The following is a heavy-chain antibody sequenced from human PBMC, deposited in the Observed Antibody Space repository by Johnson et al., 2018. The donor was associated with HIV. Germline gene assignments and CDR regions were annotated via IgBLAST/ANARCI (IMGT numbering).Heavy chain of an antibody. CDR2: INWNGGST. J-gene: IGHJ3*02. CDR3: AGGSGLARLVTRYGSSTSCYAGRIDAFDI. V-gene: IGHV3-20*04. CDR1: GFTFSNAW. D-gene: IGHD2-2*01. Sequence: VQLVESGGGLVQPGGSLRLSCAASGFTFSNAWMSWVRQAPGKGLEWVSGINWNGGSTGYADSVKGRFTISRDNAKNSLYPPMNSLRAEDTAWSYCAGGSGLARLVTRYGSSTSCYAGRIDAFDIWGQGTMVTVSS.